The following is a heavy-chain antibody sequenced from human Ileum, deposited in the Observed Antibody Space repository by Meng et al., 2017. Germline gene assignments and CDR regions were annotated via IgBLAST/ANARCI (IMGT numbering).Heavy chain of an antibody. CDR3: ARERRHYYGSGSFDY. V-gene: IGHV4-59*01. J-gene: IGHJ4*02. D-gene: IGHD3-10*01. CDR1: GGSISTFY. Sequence: QVQLQESGPGLVKPSETLSLTCTVSGGSISTFYWSWLRQPPGKGLEWIGYIYYGGRTNYNPSLKSRVTISEDTSRNQFSLNLSSVTAADTAVYYCARERRHYYGSGSFDYWGQGILVTVSS. CDR2: IYYGGRT.